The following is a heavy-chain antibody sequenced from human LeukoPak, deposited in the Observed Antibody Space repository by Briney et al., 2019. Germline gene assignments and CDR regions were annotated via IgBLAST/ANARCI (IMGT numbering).Heavy chain of an antibody. J-gene: IGHJ6*04. D-gene: IGHD3-10*01. CDR3: ARDSYGSGNCMDV. V-gene: IGHV1-69*06. CDR2: IIPIFGTA. CDR1: GGTFSSYA. Sequence: GASVKVSCKASGGTFSSYAISWVRQAPGQGLKWMGGIIPIFGTANYAQKFQGRVTITADKSTSTAYMELSSLRSEDTAVYYCARDSYGSGNCMDVWGKGTTVTVSS.